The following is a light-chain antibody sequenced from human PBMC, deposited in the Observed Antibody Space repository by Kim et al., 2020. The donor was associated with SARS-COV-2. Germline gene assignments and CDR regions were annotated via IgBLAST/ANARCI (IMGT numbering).Light chain of an antibody. J-gene: IGKJ2*01. CDR3: QQRSNWPHT. CDR2: DAS. V-gene: IGKV3-11*01. CDR1: QSVRSY. Sequence: LSPGKRLTPPHRASQSVRSYYDTYQPKPGQPPRLFQYDASNRATGIPARFSGSGSGTDFTLTISSLEPEDFAVYYCQQRSNWPHTFGQGTKLEI.